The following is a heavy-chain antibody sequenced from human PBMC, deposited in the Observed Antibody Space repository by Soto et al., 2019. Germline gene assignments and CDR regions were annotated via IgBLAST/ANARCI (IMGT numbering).Heavy chain of an antibody. CDR1: GFTFSSYA. Sequence: SLRLSCAASGFTFSSYATHWVRQAPGKGLEWVAVISYDGSNKYYADSVKGRFTISRDNSKNTLYLQMNSLRAEDTAVYYCARLYIVGTTMSYGMDVWGQGTTVTVSS. CDR2: ISYDGSNK. J-gene: IGHJ6*02. CDR3: ARLYIVGTTMSYGMDV. D-gene: IGHD1-26*01. V-gene: IGHV3-30-3*01.